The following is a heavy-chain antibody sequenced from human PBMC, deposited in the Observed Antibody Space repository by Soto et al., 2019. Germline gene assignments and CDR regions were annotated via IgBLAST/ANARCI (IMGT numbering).Heavy chain of an antibody. J-gene: IGHJ5*02. D-gene: IGHD3-10*01. CDR3: ARGYYGSGSYYNVDWFDP. V-gene: IGHV4-61*01. Sequence: QVQLQESGPGLVKPSETLSLTCTVSGGSVSSGSYYWSWIRQPPGKGLEWIGYIYYRGSNNYNPSLKSRVTISVDTSQNQFSLKMSSVTAADTAVYYCARGYYGSGSYYNVDWFDPWGQGTLVTVSP. CDR2: IYYRGSN. CDR1: GGSVSSGSYY.